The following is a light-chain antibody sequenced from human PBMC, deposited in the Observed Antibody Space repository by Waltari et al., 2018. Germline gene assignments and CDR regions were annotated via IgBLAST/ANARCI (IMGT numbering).Light chain of an antibody. J-gene: IGLJ3*02. CDR1: CLRTSY. V-gene: IGLV3-19*01. Sequence: SSELTQGPDVSVALGQTVKITCQGDCLRTSYASWYQVKPGQAPVLVLFGKEKRPSGIPDRISGYSSGTTSSLTITGAQAEDEADYYCHSRKGRDNQVVFGGGTKLTVL. CDR3: HSRKGRDNQVV. CDR2: GKE.